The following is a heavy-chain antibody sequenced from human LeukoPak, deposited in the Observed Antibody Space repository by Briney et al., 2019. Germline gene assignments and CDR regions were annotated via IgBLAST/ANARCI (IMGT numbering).Heavy chain of an antibody. V-gene: IGHV3-48*03. CDR1: GFTFSSYE. D-gene: IGHD1-1*01. Sequence: PGGSLRLSCAASGFTFSSYEMNWVRQAPWKGLEWVSYISSSGSTIYYAGSVKGRFTISRDNAKNSLYLQMNSLRADDTAVYYCARDATWNDVRPFDYWGQGTLVTVSS. CDR2: ISSSGSTI. J-gene: IGHJ4*02. CDR3: ARDATWNDVRPFDY.